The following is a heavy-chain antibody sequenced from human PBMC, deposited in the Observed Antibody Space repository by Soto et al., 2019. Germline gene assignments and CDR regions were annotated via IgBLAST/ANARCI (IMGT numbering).Heavy chain of an antibody. CDR1: KGSLSSNY. CDR2: IYYSGST. CDR3: ERSFMVPVDFFDY. Sequence: XGSLSLSFTVCKGSLSSNYWSWIRQSPGKGLEWIGNIYYSGSTNYNPSLKSRVTMSVDTSKNQFTLKLSSVTAADTGVYFCERSFMVPVDFFDYWGQGTPVTVSS. D-gene: IGHD3-10*01. V-gene: IGHV4-59*01. J-gene: IGHJ4*02.